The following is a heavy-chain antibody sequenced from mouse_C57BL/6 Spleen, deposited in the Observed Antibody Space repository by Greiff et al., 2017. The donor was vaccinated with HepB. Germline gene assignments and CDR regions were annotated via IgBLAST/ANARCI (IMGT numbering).Heavy chain of an antibody. CDR2: IYTGDGDT. V-gene: IGHV1-80*01. CDR1: GYAFSSYW. D-gene: IGHD1-1*01. CDR3: ARPPITTVVANRYFDV. Sequence: QVQLKQSGAELVKPGASVKISCKASGYAFSSYWMNWVKQRPGKGLEWIGQIYTGDGDTNYNGKFKGKATLTADKSSSTAYMQLSSLTSEDSAVYFGARPPITTVVANRYFDVWGTGTTVTVSS. J-gene: IGHJ1*03.